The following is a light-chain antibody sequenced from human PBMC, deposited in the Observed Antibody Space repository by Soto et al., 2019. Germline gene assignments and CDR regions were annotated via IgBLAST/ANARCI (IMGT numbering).Light chain of an antibody. V-gene: IGLV2-14*01. CDR2: DVS. J-gene: IGLJ1*01. CDR1: RSDVGGYNY. CDR3: SSYTTSNTRQIV. Sequence: QSALTQPASVSGSPGQSITISCTGTRSDVGGYNYVSWYQQHPGKAPKFMIYDVSKRPSGVSNRFSGSKSGNTASLTISGLQAEDEADYYCSSYTTSNTRQIVFGTGTKLTVL.